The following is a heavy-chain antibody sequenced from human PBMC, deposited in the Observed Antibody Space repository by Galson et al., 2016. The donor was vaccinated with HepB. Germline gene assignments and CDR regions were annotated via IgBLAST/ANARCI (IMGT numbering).Heavy chain of an antibody. D-gene: IGHD2-21*01. CDR3: ANPGTYLLY. V-gene: IGHV3-23*01. CDR1: GFTFSSYA. J-gene: IGHJ4*01. Sequence: SLRLSCAASGFTFSSYAMSWVRQAPGKGLEWVSGISDNGGSTFYADSVKGRFTISRDNSKNTVYLQMNSLRAEDTAKYYCANPGTYLLYRGQEPWSPSPQ. CDR2: ISDNGGST.